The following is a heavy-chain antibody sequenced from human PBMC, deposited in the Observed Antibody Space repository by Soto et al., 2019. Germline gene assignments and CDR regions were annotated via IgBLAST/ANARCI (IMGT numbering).Heavy chain of an antibody. D-gene: IGHD3-22*01. CDR1: GGSISSYY. Sequence: SETLSLTXTVSGGSISSYYWSWIRQPAGKGLEWIGRIYTSGSTNYNPSLKSRVTMSVDTSKNQFSLKLSSVTAADTAVYYCPRGPYYYDSSGYSGFDYWGQGTLVTVSS. CDR2: IYTSGST. J-gene: IGHJ4*02. V-gene: IGHV4-4*07. CDR3: PRGPYYYDSSGYSGFDY.